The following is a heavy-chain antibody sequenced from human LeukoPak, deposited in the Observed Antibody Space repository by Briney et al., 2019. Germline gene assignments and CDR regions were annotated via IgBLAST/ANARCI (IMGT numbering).Heavy chain of an antibody. V-gene: IGHV3-30*18. D-gene: IGHD6-19*01. CDR3: AKFSLVGPSGWYWSDP. CDR2: ISYDGSNK. J-gene: IGHJ5*02. Sequence: PGGSLRLSCAASGFTFSSYGMHWVRQAPGKGLEWVAVISYDGSNKYYADSVKGRFTISRHNSKNTLYLQMNSLRAEDTAVYYCAKFSLVGPSGWYWSDPWGQGTLVTVSS. CDR1: GFTFSSYG.